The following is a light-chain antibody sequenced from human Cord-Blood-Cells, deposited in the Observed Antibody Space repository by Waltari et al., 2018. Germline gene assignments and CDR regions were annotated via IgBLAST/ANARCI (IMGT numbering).Light chain of an antibody. CDR2: AAS. J-gene: IGKJ2*01. Sequence: DIQMTQSPSSLSASVGDRVTITCRASQSISSNLNWYQQKPGKAPKLLIYAASSLQRGVPSSLSGSGSGTDFTLTISSLQHEDFATYYCQQSYSTPRTFGQGTKLEIK. CDR3: QQSYSTPRT. V-gene: IGKV1-39*01. CDR1: QSISSN.